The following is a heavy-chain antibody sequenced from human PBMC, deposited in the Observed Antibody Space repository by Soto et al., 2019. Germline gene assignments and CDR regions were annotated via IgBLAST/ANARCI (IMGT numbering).Heavy chain of an antibody. D-gene: IGHD2-2*01. Sequence: GESLKISCKGSGYSFTSYWIGWVRQMPGKGLEWMGIIYPGDSDTRYSPSFQGQVTISADKSISTAYLQWSSLKASDTAMYYCAVCSSTTPYYYYGMDVWGQGTTVTVSS. CDR2: IYPGDSDT. CDR3: AVCSSTTPYYYYGMDV. V-gene: IGHV5-51*01. CDR1: GYSFTSYW. J-gene: IGHJ6*02.